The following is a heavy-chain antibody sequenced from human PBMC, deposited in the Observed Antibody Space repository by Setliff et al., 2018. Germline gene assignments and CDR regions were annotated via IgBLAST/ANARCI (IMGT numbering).Heavy chain of an antibody. V-gene: IGHV4-4*08. D-gene: IGHD3-22*01. Sequence: SETLSLTCTVSGDSIGPYYWNWIRQSPGKGLEWIGYIYSSVTTDYNHSLKSRVTLSLDSSRKHFSLEMSSLSAADTAIYYCARARWSGGYYSGDKYYMDVWGKGTTVTVSS. J-gene: IGHJ6*03. CDR2: IYSSVTT. CDR1: GDSIGPYY. CDR3: ARARWSGGYYSGDKYYMDV.